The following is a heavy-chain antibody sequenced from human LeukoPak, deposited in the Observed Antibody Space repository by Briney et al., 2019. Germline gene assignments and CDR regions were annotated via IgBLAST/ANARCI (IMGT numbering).Heavy chain of an antibody. CDR2: IKQDGTEK. D-gene: IGHD6-6*01. CDR1: GFTFSSYW. V-gene: IGHV3-7*04. CDR3: ARDVRPDY. Sequence: GGSLRLSCAASGFTFSSYWMSWVRQAPGEGLEWVANIKQDGTEKYYMDSVKGRFSISRDNAKNSLYLQMNALRAEDTAVYYCARDVRPDYWGQGTLVTVS. J-gene: IGHJ4*02.